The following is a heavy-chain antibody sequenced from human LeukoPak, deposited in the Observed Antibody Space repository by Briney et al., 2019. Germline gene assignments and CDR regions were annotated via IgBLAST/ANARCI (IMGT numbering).Heavy chain of an antibody. J-gene: IGHJ4*02. CDR3: AGGTGFIIKD. CDR2: INSDGSST. V-gene: IGHV3-74*01. Sequence: GGSLRLSCAASGFTFSSYWMHWVRQAPGKGLVWVSRINSDGSSTSYADSVKGRATISRDNAKNTLYLQMNNLRVEDTAMYYCAGGTGFIIKDWGQGTLVTVSS. CDR1: GFTFSSYW. D-gene: IGHD3-9*01.